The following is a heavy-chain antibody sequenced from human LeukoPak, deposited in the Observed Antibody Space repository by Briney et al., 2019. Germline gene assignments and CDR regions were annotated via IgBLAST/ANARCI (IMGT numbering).Heavy chain of an antibody. CDR3: ARDHYYSSGWEYGMDV. J-gene: IGHJ6*02. CDR2: INPSGGST. CDR1: GYTFTSFY. Sequence: GASVKVSCKAFGYTFTSFYIHWVRQAPGQGLEWMGKINPSGGSTSYAQKFQDRVTMTRDTSTSTVYMELSSLRSEDTAVYYCARDHYYSSGWEYGMDVWGQGTTVTVSS. D-gene: IGHD6-19*01. V-gene: IGHV1-46*01.